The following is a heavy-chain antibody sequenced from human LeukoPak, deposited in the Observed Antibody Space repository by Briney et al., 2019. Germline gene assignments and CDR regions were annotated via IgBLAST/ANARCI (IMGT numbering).Heavy chain of an antibody. CDR3: ARAEYYDFWSGPHFDY. J-gene: IGHJ4*02. D-gene: IGHD3-3*01. CDR2: IIPIFGTA. Sequence: GASVKVSCKASGGTFSSYAISWVRQAPGQGLEWMGGIIPIFGTANYAQKFQGRVTITTDESTSTAYMELSSLRSEDTAVYYCARAEYYDFWSGPHFDYWGQGTLVTVSS. CDR1: GGTFSSYA. V-gene: IGHV1-69*05.